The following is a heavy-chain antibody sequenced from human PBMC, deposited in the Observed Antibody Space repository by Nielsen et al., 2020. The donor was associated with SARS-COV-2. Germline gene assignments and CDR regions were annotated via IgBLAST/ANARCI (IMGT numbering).Heavy chain of an antibody. CDR2: ISAYNGNT. D-gene: IGHD5-12*01. J-gene: IGHJ4*02. CDR1: GYTFTSYA. Sequence: ASVKVSCKASGYTFTSYAMHWVRQAPGQGLEWMGWISAYNGNTNYAQKLQGRVTMTTDTSTSTAYMELRSLRSDDTAVYYCARMLIVATTYALDYWGQGTLVTVSS. V-gene: IGHV1-18*01. CDR3: ARMLIVATTYALDY.